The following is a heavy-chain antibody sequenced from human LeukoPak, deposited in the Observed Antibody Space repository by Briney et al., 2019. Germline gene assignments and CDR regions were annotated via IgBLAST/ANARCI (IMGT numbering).Heavy chain of an antibody. J-gene: IGHJ4*02. CDR2: IYYSGST. D-gene: IGHD3-22*01. CDR1: GGSISSYY. Sequence: SETLSLTCTVSGGSISSYYWSWIRQPPGKGLEWIGYIYYSGSTNYNPSLKSRVTISVDTSKNQFSLKLSSVTAADTAVYYCASYSYYCDSSGYFDYWGQGTLVTVSS. V-gene: IGHV4-59*01. CDR3: ASYSYYCDSSGYFDY.